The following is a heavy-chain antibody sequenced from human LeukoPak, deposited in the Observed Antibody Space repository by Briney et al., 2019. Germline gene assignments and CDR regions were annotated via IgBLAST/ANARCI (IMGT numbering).Heavy chain of an antibody. J-gene: IGHJ4*02. CDR2: ISGSGGST. D-gene: IGHD6-6*01. CDR1: GFTFSKYT. CDR3: ATKRRQLVPYFDY. Sequence: GGSLRLSCVASGFTFSKYTMSWVRQAPGKGLEWVSAISGSGGSTYYADSVKGRFTISRDNSKNTLYLQMNSLRAEDTAVYYCATKRRQLVPYFDYWGQGTLVTVSS. V-gene: IGHV3-23*01.